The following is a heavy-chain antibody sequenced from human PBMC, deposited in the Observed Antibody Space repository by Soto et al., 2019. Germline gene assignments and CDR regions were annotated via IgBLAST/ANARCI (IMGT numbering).Heavy chain of an antibody. CDR2: INPSGGST. CDR3: ARLYYYDSSGEVYGMDV. Sequence: ASVKVSCKASGYTFTSYYMHWVRQAPGQGLEWMGIINPSGGSTSYAQKFQGRVTMTRDTSTSTVYMELGSLRSEDTAVYYCARLYYYDSSGEVYGMDVWGQGTTVTVSS. V-gene: IGHV1-46*01. J-gene: IGHJ6*02. D-gene: IGHD3-22*01. CDR1: GYTFTSYY.